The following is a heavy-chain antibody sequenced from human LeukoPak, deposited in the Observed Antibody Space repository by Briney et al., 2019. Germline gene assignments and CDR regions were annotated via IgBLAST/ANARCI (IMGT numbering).Heavy chain of an antibody. Sequence: PSETLSLTCAVSGYSISSSYYWGWIRQPPGKGLEWIGYIYHSGTTYYNPSLKSRVTMSVDTSKNQFSLKLSSVTAADTAVYYCASGITMIVVAHWGQGILVTVSS. D-gene: IGHD3-22*01. CDR2: IYHSGTT. V-gene: IGHV4-38-2*01. CDR1: GYSISSSYY. J-gene: IGHJ4*02. CDR3: ASGITMIVVAH.